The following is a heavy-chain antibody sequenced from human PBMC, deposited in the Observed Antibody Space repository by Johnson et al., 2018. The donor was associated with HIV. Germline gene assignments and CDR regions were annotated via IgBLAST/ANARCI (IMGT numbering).Heavy chain of an antibody. J-gene: IGHJ3*02. CDR2: ISYDGSNK. Sequence: QVQLVESGGGVVQPGRSLRLSCAASGFTFSSYAMHWVRQAPGKGLEWVAVISYDGSNKYYSDSVKGRFTISRDNSKNTLYLQMNSLRPEDTAVYYCARDRPAGWPDAFDIGGQGTMVTVSS. V-gene: IGHV3-30*14. CDR1: GFTFSSYA. CDR3: ARDRPAGWPDAFDI. D-gene: IGHD6-19*01.